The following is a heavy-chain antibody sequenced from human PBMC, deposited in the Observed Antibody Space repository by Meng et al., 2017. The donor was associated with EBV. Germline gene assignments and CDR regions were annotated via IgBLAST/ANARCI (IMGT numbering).Heavy chain of an antibody. V-gene: IGHV1-69*01. J-gene: IGHJ4*02. CDR3: ASESGRGYTPDY. CDR1: GGPFRYYA. CDR2: FLPRLGAP. Sequence: QVQLWQSAAEWKGPGSTVKVSCKTSGGPFRYYAISWVRQAPGQGLGWLVGFLPRLGAPNYAQKFHGRVKITADESTSTHYMDLSSLRSEDTAIYYCASESGRGYTPDYWGQGTLVTVSS. D-gene: IGHD3-10*01.